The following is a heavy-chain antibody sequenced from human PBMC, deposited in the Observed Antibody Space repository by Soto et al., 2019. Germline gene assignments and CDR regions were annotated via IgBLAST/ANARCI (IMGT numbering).Heavy chain of an antibody. CDR2: ISGSGIST. V-gene: IGHV3-23*01. Sequence: GGSLRLSCTASGFIFSTFPMNWVRQAPGRGLEWVSGISGSGISTFYAGSVKGRFTISRDNSRNTVFLDMHSLRPEDTAVYYCAKPPMITASYYYSDMDVWSQGTTVTVSS. D-gene: IGHD3-16*01. CDR1: GFIFSTFP. CDR3: AKPPMITASYYYSDMDV. J-gene: IGHJ6*03.